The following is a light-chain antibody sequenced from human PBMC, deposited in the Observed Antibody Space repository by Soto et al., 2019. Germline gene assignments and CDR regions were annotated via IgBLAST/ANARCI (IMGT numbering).Light chain of an antibody. CDR2: SAS. J-gene: IGKJ1*01. CDR3: LQDYTYPQT. CDR1: QDIGND. V-gene: IGKV1-6*01. Sequence: AIQMTQYPSSLSASVGDRVTITCRASQDIGNDLGWYQQKPGQAPNLLIYSASTLQSGVPSRFCGSGSGTDFTLSISNLQPEDFASYYCLQDYTYPQTFGQGTKVDIK.